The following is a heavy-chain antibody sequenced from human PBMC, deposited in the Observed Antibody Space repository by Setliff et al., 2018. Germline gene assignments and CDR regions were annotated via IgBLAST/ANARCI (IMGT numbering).Heavy chain of an antibody. J-gene: IGHJ4*02. Sequence: ASVKVSCKSSGYIFSDYGITWVRQAPGQGLEWMGWANNNNFNTNYAQKFQGRVTMTIDTSTDTVYMELRSLKSDDTALYYCARLVRYCSTRTCQRASGDEYLGQGTLVTVSS. V-gene: IGHV1-18*01. CDR3: ARLVRYCSTRTCQRASGDEY. CDR2: ANNNNFNT. CDR1: GYIFSDYG. D-gene: IGHD2-8*01.